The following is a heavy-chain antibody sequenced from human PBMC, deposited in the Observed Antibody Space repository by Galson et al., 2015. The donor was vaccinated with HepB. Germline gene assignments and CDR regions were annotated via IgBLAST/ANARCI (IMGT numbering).Heavy chain of an antibody. CDR3: TFFDY. CDR1: GFTFSNYG. D-gene: IGHD2/OR15-2a*01. Sequence: SLRLSCAASGFTFSNYGIHWVHQAPGKGLEWVALIWYDGSNKNYADSVKGRFTISRDDSKNTVYLQMNSLRAEDTAVYYCTFFDYWGQGTLVTVSS. V-gene: IGHV3-33*01. J-gene: IGHJ4*02. CDR2: IWYDGSNK.